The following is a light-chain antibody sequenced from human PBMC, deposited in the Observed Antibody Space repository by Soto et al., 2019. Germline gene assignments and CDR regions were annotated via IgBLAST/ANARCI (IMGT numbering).Light chain of an antibody. Sequence: QSALTQPASVSGSPGQSITISCTGTSSDVGGYDYVSWYQQHPGKAPKLMIYDVSVRPSGISNRFSGSKSGSTASLTISGLQAEYEDDYYCSSYTSTSTLVVFGGGTKLTVL. CDR1: SSDVGGYDY. CDR2: DVS. CDR3: SSYTSTSTLVV. V-gene: IGLV2-14*01. J-gene: IGLJ3*02.